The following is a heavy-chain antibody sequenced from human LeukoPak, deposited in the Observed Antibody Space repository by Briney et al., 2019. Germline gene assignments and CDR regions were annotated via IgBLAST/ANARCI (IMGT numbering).Heavy chain of an antibody. J-gene: IGHJ3*02. V-gene: IGHV4-59*01. CDR3: ARAFEDYVWGSYRTGGDAFDI. CDR1: GGSISSYY. CDR2: IYYSGST. D-gene: IGHD3-16*02. Sequence: PSETLSLTCTVSGGSISSYYWSWIRQPPGKGLEWIGYIYYSGSTNYNPSLKSRVTISVDTSKNQFSLKLSSVTAADTAVYYCARAFEDYVWGSYRTGGDAFDIWGQGTMVTVSS.